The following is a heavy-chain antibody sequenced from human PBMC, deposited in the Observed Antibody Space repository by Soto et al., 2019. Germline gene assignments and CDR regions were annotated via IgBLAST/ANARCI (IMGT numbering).Heavy chain of an antibody. Sequence: SETLSLTCTVSGGSISSYYWSWIRQPPGKGLEWIGYIYYSGSTNYNPSLKSRVTISVDTSKNQFSLKLSSVTAADTAVYYCARVSVGDYYYYSGMDVWGQGTSVTVSS. D-gene: IGHD3-16*01. V-gene: IGHV4-59*01. J-gene: IGHJ6*02. CDR1: GGSISSYY. CDR2: IYYSGST. CDR3: ARVSVGDYYYYSGMDV.